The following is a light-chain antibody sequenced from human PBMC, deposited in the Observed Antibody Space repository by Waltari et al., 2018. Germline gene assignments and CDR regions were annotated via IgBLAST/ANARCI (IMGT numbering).Light chain of an antibody. CDR1: SRYVGGYHY. CDR2: DVS. Sequence: QSALTQPRSVSGSPGQSVTISCTGTSRYVGGYHYVSWYQQHPGKAPKLISYDVSKRPSGVPDRFSGSNAGNTASLTISGLQAEDEADYYCCSYAGSNVVFGGGTKLTVL. V-gene: IGLV2-11*01. J-gene: IGLJ2*01. CDR3: CSYAGSNVV.